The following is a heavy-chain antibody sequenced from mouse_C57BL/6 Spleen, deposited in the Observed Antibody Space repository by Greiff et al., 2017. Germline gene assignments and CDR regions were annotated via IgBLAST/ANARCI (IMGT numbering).Heavy chain of an antibody. J-gene: IGHJ2*01. V-gene: IGHV1-76*01. D-gene: IGHD2-1*01. CDR2: IYPGSGNT. CDR1: GYTFTDYY. CDR3: ARGGLLWSHFDY. Sequence: QVQLQQSGAELVRPGASVKLSCKASGYTFTDYYINWVKQRPGQGLEWIARIYPGSGNTSYNEKFKGKATLTAEKSSSTAYMQLSSLTSEDSAVYFCARGGLLWSHFDYWGQGTTLTVSS.